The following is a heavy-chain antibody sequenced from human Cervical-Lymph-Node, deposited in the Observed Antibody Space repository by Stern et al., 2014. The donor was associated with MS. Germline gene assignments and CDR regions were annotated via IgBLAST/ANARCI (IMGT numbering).Heavy chain of an antibody. V-gene: IGHV3-9*01. J-gene: IGHJ2*01. CDR3: AKDYSSSSNRYFDL. CDR1: GFTFADYA. Sequence: EVQLVESGGGLVQPGRSLRLSCAASGFTFADYAMPWVRHAPWKGLEWVSGISWNSGTRGYADSVKGRFTISRDTAKNSLYLQMNSLISEDTALYYCAKDYSSSSNRYFDLWGRGTLVTVSS. CDR2: ISWNSGTR. D-gene: IGHD6-6*01.